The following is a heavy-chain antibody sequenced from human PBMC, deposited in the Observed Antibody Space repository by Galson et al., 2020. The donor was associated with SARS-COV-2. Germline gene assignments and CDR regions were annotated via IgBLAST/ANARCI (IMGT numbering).Heavy chain of an antibody. J-gene: IGHJ3*02. Sequence: GGSLRLSCAASGFSFSTYWMTWVRQAPGKGLEWVANIKQDGSETYYVESVKGRFIISRDNTKNSQYLQMNSLRVEDTAMYYCARDCSSSICYAAFDIWGQGTMVTVSS. CDR2: IKQDGSET. CDR3: ARDCSSSICYAAFDI. CDR1: GFSFSTYW. D-gene: IGHD2-2*01. V-gene: IGHV3-7*01.